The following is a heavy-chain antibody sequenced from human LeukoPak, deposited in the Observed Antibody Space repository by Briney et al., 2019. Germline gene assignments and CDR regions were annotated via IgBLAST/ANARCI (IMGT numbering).Heavy chain of an antibody. CDR3: ARDLEIGSSSYYFDY. D-gene: IGHD3-3*01. CDR1: GGTFSSYA. V-gene: IGHV1-69*01. J-gene: IGHJ4*02. CDR2: IIPIFGTA. Sequence: GASVKVSCKASGGTFSSYAISWVRQAPGQGLEWMGGIIPIFGTANYAQKFQGRVTITADESTSTAYMELSSLRSEDTAVYYCARDLEIGSSSYYFDYWGQGTLVTVSS.